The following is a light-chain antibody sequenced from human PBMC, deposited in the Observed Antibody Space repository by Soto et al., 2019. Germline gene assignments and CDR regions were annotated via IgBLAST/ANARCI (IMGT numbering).Light chain of an antibody. CDR3: QQYGGPPRT. J-gene: IGKJ1*01. Sequence: EIVLTQSPGTLSLSPGEGATLSCRASQSSSSNFLAWYQQKRGQAPSLLIHGASNRATGIPDRFSGSESGTDFTLTITRLVPEDFAVYYCQQYGGPPRTFGQGTKVEVK. CDR1: QSSSSNF. CDR2: GAS. V-gene: IGKV3-20*01.